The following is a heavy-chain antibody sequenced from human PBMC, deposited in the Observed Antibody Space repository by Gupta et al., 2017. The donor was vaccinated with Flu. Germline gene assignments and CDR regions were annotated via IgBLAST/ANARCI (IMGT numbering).Heavy chain of an antibody. CDR1: GFSFSYYG. J-gene: IGHJ3*02. V-gene: IGHV3-33*01. CDR3: ARDRSYSDAFDI. CDR2: IWSDGSDE. D-gene: IGHD1-26*01. Sequence: QAQLVESGGGVVQPGRSLRLSGAASGFSFSYYGMHWVRQAPGKGLEWVAGIWSDGSDEQYGDSVKGRFTISRDNSKSTLYLHMSGLRDEDTAVYFCARDRSYSDAFDIWGQGTRVTVSS.